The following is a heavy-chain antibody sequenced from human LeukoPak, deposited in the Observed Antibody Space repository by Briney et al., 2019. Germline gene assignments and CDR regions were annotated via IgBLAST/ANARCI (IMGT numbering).Heavy chain of an antibody. CDR2: ISSSGGST. CDR1: GFTFSNYA. D-gene: IGHD3-10*01. CDR3: GEGGAGGGGAFDI. Sequence: GGSLRLSCSASGFTFSNYAMHWVRQAPGKGLEYVSAISSSGGSTYYADSVKGRFTISRDNSKNTPYLQMSSLRAEDTAVYYGGEGGAGGGGAFDIWGQGTMVTVSS. J-gene: IGHJ3*02. V-gene: IGHV3-64D*09.